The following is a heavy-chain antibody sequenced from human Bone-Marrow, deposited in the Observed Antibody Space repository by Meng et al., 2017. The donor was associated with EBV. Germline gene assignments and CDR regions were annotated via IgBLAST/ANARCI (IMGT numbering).Heavy chain of an antibody. CDR2: ISGSGGRT. CDR1: GFTFSSYA. Sequence: VRLVEVGGGLVQPGGSLRLSCAASGFTFSSYARSWVRKAPGKGLEWVSAISGSGGRTYYADSVKGRFTISRANSKNTLYLQMNSLRAEDTAVYYCAKTFSGSFDYWGQGTLVTVSS. D-gene: IGHD1-26*01. J-gene: IGHJ4*02. V-gene: IGHV3-23*04. CDR3: AKTFSGSFDY.